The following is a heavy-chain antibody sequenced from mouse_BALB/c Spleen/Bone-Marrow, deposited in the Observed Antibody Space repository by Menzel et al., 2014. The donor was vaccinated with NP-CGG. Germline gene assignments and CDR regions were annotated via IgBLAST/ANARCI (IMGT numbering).Heavy chain of an antibody. D-gene: IGHD2-14*01. Sequence: VQLKQSGPSLVKPSQTLSLTCSVTGDSITSGYWNWIRKFPGNKLEYMGYISHSGSTYYNPSLKSRISITRDTSKNQYYLQLNSVTTEDTATYCCARAGYRYDVGYAMDYWGQGTSVTVYS. CDR2: ISHSGST. J-gene: IGHJ4*01. CDR1: GDSITSGY. V-gene: IGHV3-8*02. CDR3: ARAGYRYDVGYAMDY.